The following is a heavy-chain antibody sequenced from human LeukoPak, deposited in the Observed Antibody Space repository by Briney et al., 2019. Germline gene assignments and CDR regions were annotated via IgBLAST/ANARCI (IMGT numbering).Heavy chain of an antibody. CDR1: GGSFSGYY. CDR2: INHSGST. CDR3: ARGPLGYCSGGSCYSAYNWFDP. D-gene: IGHD2-15*01. V-gene: IGHV4-34*01. Sequence: SETLSLTCAVYGGSFSGYYWSWIRQPPGKGLEWIGEINHSGSTNYNLSLKSRVTISVDTSKNQFSPKLSSVTAADTAVYYCARGPLGYCSGGSCYSAYNWFDPWGQGTLVTVSS. J-gene: IGHJ5*02.